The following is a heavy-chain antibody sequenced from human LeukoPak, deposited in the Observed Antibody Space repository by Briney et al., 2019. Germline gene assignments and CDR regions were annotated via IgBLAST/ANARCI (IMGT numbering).Heavy chain of an antibody. Sequence: SETLSLTRTVSGGSISSSSYYWGWIRQPPGKGLEWNGSIYYSGGTYYNPSLKSRVTISVDTSKNQFSLKLSSVTAADTAVYYCARHPPGYCSSTSCYTGMGNFDYWGQGTLVTVSS. J-gene: IGHJ4*02. CDR2: IYYSGGT. V-gene: IGHV4-39*01. CDR1: GGSISSSSYY. D-gene: IGHD2-2*02. CDR3: ARHPPGYCSSTSCYTGMGNFDY.